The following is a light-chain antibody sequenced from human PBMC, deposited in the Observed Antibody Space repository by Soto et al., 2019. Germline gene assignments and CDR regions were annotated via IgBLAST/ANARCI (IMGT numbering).Light chain of an antibody. J-gene: IGLJ3*02. V-gene: IGLV1-40*01. CDR2: GNS. CDR3: AAWDERLNNWV. CDR1: SSNIGAGYD. Sequence: QSVLTQPPSVSGAPGQRVTISCTGSSSNIGAGYDVHWYQQLPGTAPKLLIYGNSNRPSGVPDRFSGSKSGTSASLAITGLQAEDEADYYCAAWDERLNNWVFGGGTKLTVL.